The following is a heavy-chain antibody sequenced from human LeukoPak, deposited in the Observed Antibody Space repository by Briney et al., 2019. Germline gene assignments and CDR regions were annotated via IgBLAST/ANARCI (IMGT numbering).Heavy chain of an antibody. D-gene: IGHD1-26*01. V-gene: IGHV3-7*05. CDR1: GFTFSSYW. J-gene: IGHJ4*02. Sequence: GGSLRLSCAASGFTFSSYWMCWVRQAPGKGLERVANIKQDGSEKYYVDSVKGRFTIFRDNAKNSLYLEMNSLRAEDTAVYYCARDKPVGATPLDYWGQGTLVTVSS. CDR2: IKQDGSEK. CDR3: ARDKPVGATPLDY.